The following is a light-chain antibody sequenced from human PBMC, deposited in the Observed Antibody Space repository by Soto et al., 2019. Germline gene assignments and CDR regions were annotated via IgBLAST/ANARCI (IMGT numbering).Light chain of an antibody. J-gene: IGLJ1*01. V-gene: IGLV2-14*01. CDR3: SSYTTSNTRQIV. CDR2: DVS. Sequence: QSALTQPASVSGSPGQSITISCTGTSGDVGGYNYVSWYQQHPGKAPKFMIYDVSNRPSGVSNRFSGSKSDNTASLTISGLQAEDEADYYCSSYTTSNTRQIVFGTGTKVTVL. CDR1: SGDVGGYNY.